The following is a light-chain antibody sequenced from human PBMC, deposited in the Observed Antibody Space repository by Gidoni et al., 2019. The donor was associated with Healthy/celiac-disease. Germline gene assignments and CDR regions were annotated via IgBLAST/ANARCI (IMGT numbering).Light chain of an antibody. CDR1: QSMSSY. V-gene: IGKV1-39*01. CDR2: AAS. Sequence: DLQMTQSPSSLSASVGYSVTISCRASQSMSSYLNWYQQKPGKAPKLLIYAASSLQRGGPSRFSGSGSGTDFTFTISSLQPEDFETYYCQQSYNTPSTVGQGTKLEIK. J-gene: IGKJ2*01. CDR3: QQSYNTPST.